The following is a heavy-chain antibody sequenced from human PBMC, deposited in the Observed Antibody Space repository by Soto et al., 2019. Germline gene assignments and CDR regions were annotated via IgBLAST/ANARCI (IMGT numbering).Heavy chain of an antibody. CDR2: IYFSGST. CDR3: ARDIALRRDVYAGPSRDV. V-gene: IGHV4-59*01. J-gene: IGHJ6*02. D-gene: IGHD2-15*01. Sequence: QVQLQESGPGLAKPSETLSLTCTVSGDSIRNDYWSWIRQPPGKGLEWIGYIYFSGSTSYNPSLKSRVTISMDTSKNQFSLKLNSVTAADTSVSDCARDIALRRDVYAGPSRDVWGQGTMATVSS. CDR1: GDSIRNDY.